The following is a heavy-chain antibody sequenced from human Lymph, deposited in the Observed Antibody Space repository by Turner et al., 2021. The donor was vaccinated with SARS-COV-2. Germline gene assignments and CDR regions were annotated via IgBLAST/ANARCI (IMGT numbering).Heavy chain of an antibody. CDR3: ARDVERYNDFWSGYSGGYGLDV. J-gene: IGHJ6*02. CDR1: GYTFTGYY. CDR2: INPNSGGT. V-gene: IGHV1-2*02. D-gene: IGHD3-3*01. Sequence: QVQLVQSGAEVKKPGASVKVSCKASGYTFTGYYMHWVRQAPGQGLEWMGCINPNSGGTNYAQKCQGRVTMTRDTSISTAYMELSRLRSDDTAVYYCARDVERYNDFWSGYSGGYGLDVWGQGTTVTVSS.